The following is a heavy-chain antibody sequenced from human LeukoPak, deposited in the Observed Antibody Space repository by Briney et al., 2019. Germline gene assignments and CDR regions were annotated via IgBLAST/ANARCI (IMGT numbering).Heavy chain of an antibody. CDR3: AKDSYGDYVFDY. CDR2: IYSGGST. J-gene: IGHJ4*02. D-gene: IGHD4-17*01. Sequence: GGSLRLSCAASGFTVSSNYMSWVRQAPGKGLEWVSVIYSGGSTYYADSVKGRFTISRDNSKNTLYLQMNSLRAENTAVYYCAKDSYGDYVFDYWGQGTLVTVSS. V-gene: IGHV3-53*01. CDR1: GFTVSSNY.